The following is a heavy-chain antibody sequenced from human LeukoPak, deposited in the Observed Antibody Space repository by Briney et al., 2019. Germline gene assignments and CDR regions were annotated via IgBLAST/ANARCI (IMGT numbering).Heavy chain of an antibody. Sequence: ASVKVSCKASGGTFSSYAISWVRQAPGQGLEWMGGIIPIFGTANYAQKFQGRVTITADESTSTAYMELSSLRSEDTAVYYCARGVGPEDYFDYWGQGTLVTVSS. V-gene: IGHV1-69*13. CDR3: ARGVGPEDYFDY. D-gene: IGHD1-14*01. CDR1: GGTFSSYA. CDR2: IIPIFGTA. J-gene: IGHJ4*02.